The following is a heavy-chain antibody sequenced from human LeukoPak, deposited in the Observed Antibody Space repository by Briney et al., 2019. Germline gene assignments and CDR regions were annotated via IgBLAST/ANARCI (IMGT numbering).Heavy chain of an antibody. Sequence: GGSLRLSCAASGFTFDDYAMHWVRHAPGKGLEWVSGISWNSGSIGYADSVKGRFTISRDNAKNSLYLQMNSLRAEDTALYYCAKVRFELRRYFDYWGQGTLVTVSS. D-gene: IGHD1-26*01. V-gene: IGHV3-9*01. J-gene: IGHJ4*02. CDR3: AKVRFELRRYFDY. CDR1: GFTFDDYA. CDR2: ISWNSGSI.